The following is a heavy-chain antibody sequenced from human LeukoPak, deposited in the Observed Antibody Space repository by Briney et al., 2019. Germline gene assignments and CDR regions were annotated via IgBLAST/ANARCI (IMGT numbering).Heavy chain of an antibody. D-gene: IGHD3-10*01. CDR1: GGSFSGYY. Sequence: SETLSLTCAVYGGSFSGYYWSWIRQPPGKGLEWIGEINHSGSTNYNPSLKSRVTISVDTSKNQFSLKLSSVTAADTAVYYCATNLRGWGQGTLVTVSS. V-gene: IGHV4-34*01. CDR3: ATNLRG. CDR2: INHSGST. J-gene: IGHJ4*02.